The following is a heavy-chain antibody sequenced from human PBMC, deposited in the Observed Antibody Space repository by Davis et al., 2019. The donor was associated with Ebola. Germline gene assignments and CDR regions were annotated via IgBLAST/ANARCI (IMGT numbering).Heavy chain of an antibody. CDR2: IHNGGSTI. V-gene: IGHV3-48*03. CDR3: ARTHSSSSGRVFDY. J-gene: IGHJ4*02. D-gene: IGHD6-6*01. CDR1: GFTFSTYE. Sequence: GESLKISCAASGFTFSTYEMNWVRLAPGKGLEWVSYIHNGGSTIYYADSVRGRFTISRDNARNSLYLQLNSQRAEDAAVYYCARTHSSSSGRVFDYWGQGTLVTVSS.